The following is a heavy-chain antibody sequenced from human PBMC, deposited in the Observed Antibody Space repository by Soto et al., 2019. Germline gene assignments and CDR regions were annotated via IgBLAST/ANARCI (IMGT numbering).Heavy chain of an antibody. J-gene: IGHJ4*02. D-gene: IGHD5-12*01. CDR1: GFTFSSFG. CDR3: AKERSVVATTPDFDY. V-gene: IGHV3-30*18. CDR2: ASYDGSYK. Sequence: QVQLVESGGGVVQPGRSLRLSCAASGFTFSSFGMHWVRQAPGKGLEWVAVASYDGSYKYYAESVKGRFTIYRDNSKNTLYLKMNSLRAEDTAVYYCAKERSVVATTPDFDYWGQGTLVTVSS.